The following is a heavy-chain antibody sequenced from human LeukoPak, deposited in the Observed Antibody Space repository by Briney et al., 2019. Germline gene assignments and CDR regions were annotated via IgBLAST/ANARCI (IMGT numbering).Heavy chain of an antibody. J-gene: IGHJ6*02. D-gene: IGHD3-22*01. CDR3: ARGFDSSGYYYSGYYYGMDV. CDR2: ISSSGSTI. V-gene: IGHV3-11*01. CDR1: GFTFSDYY. Sequence: PGGSLRLSCAASGFTFSDYYMSWIRQAPGKGLEWVSYISSSGSTIYYADSVKGRFTISRDNAKNSLYLQMNSLRAEDTAVYYCARGFDSSGYYYSGYYYGMDVWGQGTTVTVSS.